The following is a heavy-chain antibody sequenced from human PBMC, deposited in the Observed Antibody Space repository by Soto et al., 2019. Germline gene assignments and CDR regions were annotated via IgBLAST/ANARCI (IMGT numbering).Heavy chain of an antibody. CDR2: ISSLNQYN. CDR3: VSLVSRRYFDF. V-gene: IGHV3-11*06. Sequence: QEQLVESGGGLVKPGGSLRLSCAASGFNLDDYYMSWIRQAPGKGLEYLSYISSLNQYNNYADSVKGRFTISIDKAKKSLELQMSSLRSDDTAVYYCVSLVSRRYFDFWGRGTLVSVSS. CDR1: GFNLDDYY. J-gene: IGHJ4*02.